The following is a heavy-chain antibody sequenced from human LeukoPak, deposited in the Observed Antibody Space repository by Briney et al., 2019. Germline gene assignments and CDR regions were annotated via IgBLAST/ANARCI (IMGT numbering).Heavy chain of an antibody. CDR3: ARDGSGTITYFDY. J-gene: IGHJ4*02. Sequence: SETLSLTCAVSGGSISSSNWWSWVRQPPGKGLEWIGEIYHSGSTNYNPSLKSRVTISVDKSKNHFSLKLSSVTAADTAVYYCARDGSGTITYFDYWGQGTLVTVSS. CDR2: IYHSGST. D-gene: IGHD3-10*01. CDR1: GGSISSSNW. V-gene: IGHV4-4*02.